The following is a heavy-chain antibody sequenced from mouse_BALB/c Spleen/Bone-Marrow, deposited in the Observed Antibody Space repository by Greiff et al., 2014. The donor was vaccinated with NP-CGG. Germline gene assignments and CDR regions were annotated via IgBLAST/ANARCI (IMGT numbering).Heavy chain of an antibody. CDR1: GFNIKDTY. D-gene: IGHD1-1*01. J-gene: IGHJ2*01. Sequence: EVKLMESGAELVKSGASVKLSCTASGFNIKDTYMHWVKQRPEQGLEWIGRIDPANGNTKYDPRFQGKATITADTSSNTAYLQLSSLTSEDTAVYYCARYYYGTLLDYWGQGTTLTVSS. V-gene: IGHV14-3*02. CDR3: ARYYYGTLLDY. CDR2: IDPANGNT.